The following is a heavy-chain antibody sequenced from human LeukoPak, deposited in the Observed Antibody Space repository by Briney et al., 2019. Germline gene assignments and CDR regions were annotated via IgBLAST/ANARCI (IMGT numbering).Heavy chain of an antibody. CDR2: ISGSGGST. CDR1: GFTFSNYA. J-gene: IGHJ6*02. D-gene: IGHD3-10*01. Sequence: GGSLRLSCAASGFTFSNYAMSWVRQAPGKGLEWVSAISGSGGSTYYADSVKGRFTISRDNSKNTLYLQMNSLRAEDTAVYYCAKPLLLWFGELLSYYYGMDVWGQGTTVTVSS. V-gene: IGHV3-23*01. CDR3: AKPLLLWFGELLSYYYGMDV.